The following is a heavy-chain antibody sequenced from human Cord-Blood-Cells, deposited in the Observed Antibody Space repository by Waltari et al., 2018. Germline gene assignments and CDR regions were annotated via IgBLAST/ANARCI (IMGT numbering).Heavy chain of an antibody. CDR1: GGSISSGGYS. CDR3: ARVGSGYDSSFFFDY. Sequence: QLQLQESGSGLVKPSQTLSLTCAVSGGSISSGGYSWSWTRQPPGKGLEWIGYIYHSGSTYYNPSLKSRVTISVDRSKNQFSLKLSSVTAADTAVYYCARVGSGYDSSFFFDYWGQGTLVTVSS. D-gene: IGHD5-12*01. V-gene: IGHV4-30-2*01. J-gene: IGHJ4*02. CDR2: IYHSGST.